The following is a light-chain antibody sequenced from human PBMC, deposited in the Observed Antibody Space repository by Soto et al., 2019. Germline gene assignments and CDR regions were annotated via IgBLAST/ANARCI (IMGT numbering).Light chain of an antibody. CDR1: SNDVGGQYY. V-gene: IGLV2-11*01. CDR3: AAWDDSLGAVV. J-gene: IGLJ2*01. Sequence: QSALTQPRSLSGSPGQSVTISCTGTSNDVGGQYYVSWYQHHAGKGPKLMIFDVTKRPSGVPDRFSGSKSGNTATLTISGLQPEDEADYYCAAWDDSLGAVVFGGGTKLTVL. CDR2: DVT.